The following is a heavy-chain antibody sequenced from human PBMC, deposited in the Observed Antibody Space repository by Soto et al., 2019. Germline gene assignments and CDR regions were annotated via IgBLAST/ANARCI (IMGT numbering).Heavy chain of an antibody. D-gene: IGHD2-21*01. CDR2: IYYSGST. CDR3: AWAYSGNYYDYGMDV. CDR1: GGSISSGGYY. J-gene: IGHJ6*02. V-gene: IGHV4-31*03. Sequence: SETLSLTCTVSGGSISSGGYYWSWIRQHPGKGLEWIGYIYYSGSTYYNPSLKSRVTISVDTSKNQFSLKLSSVTAGDTAVYYCAWAYSGNYYDYGMDVWGQGTTVTVS.